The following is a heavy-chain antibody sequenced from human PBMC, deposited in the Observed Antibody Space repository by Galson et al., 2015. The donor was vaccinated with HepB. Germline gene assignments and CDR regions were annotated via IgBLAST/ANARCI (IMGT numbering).Heavy chain of an antibody. CDR2: ISPHNRYT. Sequence: SVKVSCKASGYTFSSYSITWVRQAPGQGLEWVGWISPHNRYTNYAQNFQGRVTMTTDTSTNTAYMELRSLRSDDTAIYYCARGAVVVAVGATENNWFDPWGRGTLVTVSS. V-gene: IGHV1-18*01. D-gene: IGHD2-15*01. CDR1: GYTFSSYS. J-gene: IGHJ5*02. CDR3: ARGAVVVAVGATENNWFDP.